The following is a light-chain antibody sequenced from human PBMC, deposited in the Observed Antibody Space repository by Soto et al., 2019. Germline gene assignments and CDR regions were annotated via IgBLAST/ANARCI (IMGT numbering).Light chain of an antibody. CDR1: SSDVGGYNY. Sequence: QSALTQPASVSGSPGQSITISWTGTSSDVGGYNYVSWYQQHPGKAPKLMIYEVSNRPSGVSNRFSGSKSGNTASLTISGLQAEDEADYYCSSYTRSSTRVFGGGTQLTVL. V-gene: IGLV2-14*01. J-gene: IGLJ3*02. CDR2: EVS. CDR3: SSYTRSSTRV.